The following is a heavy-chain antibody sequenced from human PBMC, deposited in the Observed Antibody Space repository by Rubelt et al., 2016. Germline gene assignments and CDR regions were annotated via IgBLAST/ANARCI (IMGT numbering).Heavy chain of an antibody. D-gene: IGHD6-6*01. CDR3: ARESRFPVLGYFDL. J-gene: IGHJ2*01. V-gene: IGHV3-23*01. CDR2: IGGAST. Sequence: EVQLLESGGDLVQPGGSLRLSCAASGFTFSNYAMTWVRQAPGKGLEWVSTIGGASTYYADSVKGRFTISRENAKNSLYLQMNNLRAEDTAVYYCARESRFPVLGYFDLWGRGTLVSVSS. CDR1: GFTFSNYA.